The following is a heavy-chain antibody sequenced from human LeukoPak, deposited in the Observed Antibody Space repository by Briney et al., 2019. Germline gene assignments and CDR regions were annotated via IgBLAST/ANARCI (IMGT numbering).Heavy chain of an antibody. CDR2: ISSSSSYI. J-gene: IGHJ4*02. D-gene: IGHD3-22*01. Sequence: PGGSLRLSCAASRFTFSSYSMNWVRQAPGKGLEWVSSISSSSSYIYYADSVKGRFTISRDNSKNTLYLQMNSLRAEDTAVYYCAKKGASGYLDYWGQGTLVTVSS. CDR1: RFTFSSYS. V-gene: IGHV3-21*04. CDR3: AKKGASGYLDY.